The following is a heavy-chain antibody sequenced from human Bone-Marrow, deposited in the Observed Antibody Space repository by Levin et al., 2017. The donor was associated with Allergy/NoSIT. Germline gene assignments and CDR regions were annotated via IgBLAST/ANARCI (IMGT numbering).Heavy chain of an antibody. CDR2: IYQSGNT. Sequence: PSETLSLTCAVSGDSISSSNWWSWVRQSPGKGLEWIGEIYQSGNTSYNPSLKSRVTISVDKSKNQFSLKLNSVTAADTAVYYCARTLGYCSGDSCYFYFDYWGRGTLVTVSS. V-gene: IGHV4-4*02. D-gene: IGHD2-15*01. CDR1: GDSISSSNW. J-gene: IGHJ4*02. CDR3: ARTLGYCSGDSCYFYFDY.